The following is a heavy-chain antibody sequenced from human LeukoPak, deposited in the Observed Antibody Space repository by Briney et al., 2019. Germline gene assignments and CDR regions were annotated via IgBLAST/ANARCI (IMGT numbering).Heavy chain of an antibody. J-gene: IGHJ3*02. CDR3: ARGLTYYYDSSGYSDAFDI. CDR1: GGSISSYY. Sequence: PSETLSLTCTVSGGSISSYYWSWIRQPPRKGLEWIGYIYYSGSTNYNPSLKSRVTISVDTSKNQFSLKLSSVTAADTAVYYCARGLTYYYDSSGYSDAFDIWGQGTMVTVSS. CDR2: IYYSGST. V-gene: IGHV4-59*08. D-gene: IGHD3-22*01.